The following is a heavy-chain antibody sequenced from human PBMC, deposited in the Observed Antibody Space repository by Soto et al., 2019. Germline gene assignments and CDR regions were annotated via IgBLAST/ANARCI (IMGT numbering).Heavy chain of an antibody. Sequence: ESVGGLVQPGRSLRLSCAASGFKFDDYAMHWVRHAPGKGLEWVAGISWNSGGIVYADSVKGRFTISRDNAKRSLSLQMNSLRAEDTAFYYCAKDCIAVAGFNGMDVWGQGTTVTVSS. CDR1: GFKFDDYA. CDR3: AKDCIAVAGFNGMDV. CDR2: ISWNSGGI. D-gene: IGHD6-19*01. V-gene: IGHV3-9*01. J-gene: IGHJ6*02.